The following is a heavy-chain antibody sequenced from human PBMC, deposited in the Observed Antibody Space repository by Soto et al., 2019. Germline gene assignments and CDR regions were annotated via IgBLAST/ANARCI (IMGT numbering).Heavy chain of an antibody. CDR1: GGSFSGYH. Sequence: SETLSLTCAVFGGSFSGYHWSWIRQPPGKGLEWIGEINHSGSSNYDPSLKSRVTISIDTSKNQFSLKLSSVTAADTAVYYCARVRDTHFDYWGQGTLVTVSS. V-gene: IGHV4-34*01. D-gene: IGHD5-18*01. J-gene: IGHJ4*02. CDR3: ARVRDTHFDY. CDR2: INHSGSS.